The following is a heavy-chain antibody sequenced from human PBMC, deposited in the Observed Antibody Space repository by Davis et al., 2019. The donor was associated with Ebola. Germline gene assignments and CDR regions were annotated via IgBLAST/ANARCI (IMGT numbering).Heavy chain of an antibody. J-gene: IGHJ4*02. V-gene: IGHV3-53*01. Sequence: GGSLRLSCAASGFIVSDKYMSWVRQAPGKGLEWVSVIYRDERTYYADSVKGRFTVSRDNSENMLYLQMSTLRAEDTAVYYCAKTIPYRNSYYFDYWGRGTLVTVSS. CDR1: GFIVSDKY. D-gene: IGHD4-11*01. CDR3: AKTIPYRNSYYFDY. CDR2: IYRDERT.